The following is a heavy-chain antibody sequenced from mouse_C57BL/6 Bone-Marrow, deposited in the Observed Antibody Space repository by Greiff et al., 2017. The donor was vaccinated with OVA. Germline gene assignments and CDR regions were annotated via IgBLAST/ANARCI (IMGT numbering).Heavy chain of an antibody. CDR3: ARWLLQYFDV. D-gene: IGHD2-3*01. Sequence: QVQLQQPGAELVKPGASVKMSCKASGYTFTSYWITWVKQRPGQGLEWIGDIYPGSGSTNYNEKFKSKATLTVDTSSSTAYMQLSSLTSEDAAVYYCARWLLQYFDVWGTGTTLTVSS. CDR2: IYPGSGST. CDR1: GYTFTSYW. J-gene: IGHJ1*03. V-gene: IGHV1-55*01.